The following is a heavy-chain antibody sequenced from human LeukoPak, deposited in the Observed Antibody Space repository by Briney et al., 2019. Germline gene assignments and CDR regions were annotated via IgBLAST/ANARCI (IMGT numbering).Heavy chain of an antibody. D-gene: IGHD3-22*01. CDR1: GGSISSSSYY. J-gene: IGHJ4*02. V-gene: IGHV4-39*07. CDR2: IYYSGRT. Sequence: PSETLSLTCNVSGGSISSSSYYWGWIRQPPGKGLEWIGSIYYSGRTYYDPSLQSRVTISVDTSKNQFSLKLTSVTAADMAVYYCASTDSSGYQLDYWGLGTLVTVSS. CDR3: ASTDSSGYQLDY.